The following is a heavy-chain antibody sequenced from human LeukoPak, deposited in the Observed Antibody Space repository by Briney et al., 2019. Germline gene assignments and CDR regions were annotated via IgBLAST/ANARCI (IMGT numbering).Heavy chain of an antibody. CDR3: ARDLKYSGYDSYYYYYYGMDV. CDR1: GFTFSSYW. Sequence: GGSLRLSCAASGFTFSSYWVYWVPQAPGKGLVWVARINSDGRSTSYADSVKGRFTISRDNAKNTLYLQMNSLRAEDTAVYYCARDLKYSGYDSYYYYYYGMDVWGQGTTVTVSS. D-gene: IGHD5-12*01. CDR2: INSDGRST. J-gene: IGHJ6*02. V-gene: IGHV3-74*01.